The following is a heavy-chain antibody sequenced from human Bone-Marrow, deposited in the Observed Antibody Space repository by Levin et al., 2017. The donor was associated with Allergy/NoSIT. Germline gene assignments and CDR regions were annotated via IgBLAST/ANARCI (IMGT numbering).Heavy chain of an antibody. Sequence: LRLSCTVSGGSISSGGYYWSWIRQHPGKGLEWIGYIYYSGSTDYNPSLKSRVTISVDTSKNQFSLHLSSVTAADTAVYYCAREYCSTTSCYSFFDYWGQGTLVTVSS. J-gene: IGHJ4*02. CDR3: AREYCSTTSCYSFFDY. CDR2: IYYSGST. D-gene: IGHD2-2*01. V-gene: IGHV4-31*03. CDR1: GGSISSGGYY.